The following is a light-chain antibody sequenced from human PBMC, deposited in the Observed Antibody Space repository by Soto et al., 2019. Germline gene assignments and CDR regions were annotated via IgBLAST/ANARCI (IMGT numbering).Light chain of an antibody. V-gene: IGLV1-40*01. Sequence: QSVLTQPPSVSGAPGQRVTISCTGSSSNIGAGHDVHWYQQYPGAAPKLLIYGISNRPSGVPDRFSGSKSGTSAALAITGLQAEVEADYYCQSYDSSLSGVVFGGGTQLTVL. CDR1: SSNIGAGHD. CDR3: QSYDSSLSGVV. J-gene: IGLJ2*01. CDR2: GIS.